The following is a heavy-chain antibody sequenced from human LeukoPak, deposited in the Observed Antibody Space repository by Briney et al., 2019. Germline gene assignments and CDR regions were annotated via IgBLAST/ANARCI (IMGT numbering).Heavy chain of an antibody. V-gene: IGHV1-69*04. J-gene: IGHJ3*02. CDR2: IIPIFGIA. Sequence: GSSVKVSCTASGGTFSSYAISWVRQAPGQGLEWMGRIIPIFGIANYAQKFQGRVTITADKSTSTAYMELSSLRSEDTAVYYCARDLMGGIVGATDDAFDIWGQGTMVTVSS. D-gene: IGHD1-26*01. CDR3: ARDLMGGIVGATDDAFDI. CDR1: GGTFSSYA.